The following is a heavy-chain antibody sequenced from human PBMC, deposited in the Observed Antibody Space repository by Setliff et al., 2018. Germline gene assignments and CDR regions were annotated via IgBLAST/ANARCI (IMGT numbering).Heavy chain of an antibody. D-gene: IGHD2-21*02. V-gene: IGHV3-30*02. CDR3: VRDSSADYYDNDYFKY. CDR1: GSTFRGFA. CDR2: IRHDESDI. J-gene: IGHJ1*01. Sequence: PGGSLRLSCAASGSTFRGFAMHWVRQAPGKGLEWVAFIRHDESDIYYTNSVKGRFTVSRDNSKNTLYLQMNILRPEDTALYYCVRDSSADYYDNDYFKYWGQGALVTVSS.